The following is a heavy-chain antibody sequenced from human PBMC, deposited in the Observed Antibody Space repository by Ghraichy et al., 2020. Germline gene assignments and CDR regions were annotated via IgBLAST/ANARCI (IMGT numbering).Heavy chain of an antibody. CDR3: VSTYYDFWSGSSGYSMDV. J-gene: IGHJ6*02. CDR1: GGSIRSYY. CDR2: IYTSGSI. D-gene: IGHD3-3*01. Sequence: SETLSLTCTVSGGSIRSYYWSWIRQPAGKGLEWIGRIYTSGSINYNPSLKSRVTMSLDTSKNQFSLSLSSVTAADTAVYYCVSTYYDFWSGSSGYSMDVWGQGTTVTVSS. V-gene: IGHV4-4*07.